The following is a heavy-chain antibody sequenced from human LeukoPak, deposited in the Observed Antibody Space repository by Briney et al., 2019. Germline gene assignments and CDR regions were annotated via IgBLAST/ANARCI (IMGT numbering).Heavy chain of an antibody. CDR3: ASRNDILTGYVFDF. J-gene: IGHJ4*02. Sequence: SETLSLTCTVSGGSVSSSIYYWGWVRQPPGRGLECIVRIYYSGSTSYNPSLKSRVTISVNTSKNQFSLKLTSVTAADTAVYYCASRNDILTGYVFDFWGQGTLVTVSS. V-gene: IGHV4-39*01. CDR1: GGSVSSSIYY. D-gene: IGHD3-9*01. CDR2: IYYSGST.